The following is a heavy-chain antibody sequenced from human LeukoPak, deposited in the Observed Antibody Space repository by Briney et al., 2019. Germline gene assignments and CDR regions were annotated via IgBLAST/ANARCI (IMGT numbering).Heavy chain of an antibody. Sequence: TGGSLRLSCAASRFAFHNYAMSWVRQAPGKGLEWVSAISGSGGSTYYADSVKGRFTISRDNSKNTLYLQMNSLRAEDTAVYYCAKRVATGEYYFDYWGQGTLVTVSS. CDR1: RFAFHNYA. CDR3: AKRVATGEYYFDY. CDR2: ISGSGGST. V-gene: IGHV3-23*01. D-gene: IGHD1-14*01. J-gene: IGHJ4*02.